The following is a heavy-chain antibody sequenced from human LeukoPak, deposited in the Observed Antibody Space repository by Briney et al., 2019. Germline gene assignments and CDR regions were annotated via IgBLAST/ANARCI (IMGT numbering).Heavy chain of an antibody. CDR2: IYSGGST. Sequence: GGSLRLSCAASGFTVSSNYMSWVRQAPGKGLEWVSVIYSGGSTYYADSVKGRFTISRDNSKNTLYLQMNSLRAEDTAVYYCARLGVAGTGDWFDPWGQGTLVIVSS. D-gene: IGHD6-19*01. CDR3: ARLGVAGTGDWFDP. J-gene: IGHJ5*02. CDR1: GFTVSSNY. V-gene: IGHV3-66*04.